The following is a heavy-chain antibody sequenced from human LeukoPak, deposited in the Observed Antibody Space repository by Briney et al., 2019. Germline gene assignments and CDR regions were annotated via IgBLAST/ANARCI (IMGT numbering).Heavy chain of an antibody. D-gene: IGHD3-22*01. J-gene: IGHJ4*02. CDR1: GFTFSSYE. CDR3: ARDRYYDSSGYYVNDY. V-gene: IGHV3-7*01. Sequence: GGSLRLSCAASGFTFSSYEMNWVRQAPGKGLELVANIKQDRSEKYYVDSVKGRFTISRDNAKDSLYLQMNSLRAEDTAVYYCARDRYYDSSGYYVNDYWGQGTLVTVSS. CDR2: IKQDRSEK.